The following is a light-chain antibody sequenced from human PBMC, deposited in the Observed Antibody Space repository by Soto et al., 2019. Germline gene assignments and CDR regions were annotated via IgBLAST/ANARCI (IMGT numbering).Light chain of an antibody. J-gene: IGLJ2*01. Sequence: QSALTQPRSVSGSPGQSVTISCTGTSSDVGAYDYVSWYQQHPGKAPKLMIYDVSKRPSGVPDRFSGSKSGNTASLIISGLQAEDEADYYCCSYAGSYTLVFGGGTKVTVL. CDR1: SSDVGAYDY. CDR3: CSYAGSYTLV. CDR2: DVS. V-gene: IGLV2-11*01.